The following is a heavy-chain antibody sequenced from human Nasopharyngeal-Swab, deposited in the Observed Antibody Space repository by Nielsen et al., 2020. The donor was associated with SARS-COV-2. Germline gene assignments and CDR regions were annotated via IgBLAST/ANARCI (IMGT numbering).Heavy chain of an antibody. CDR2: IWYDGSNK. J-gene: IGHJ3*02. D-gene: IGHD3-10*01. CDR3: ARGQTSRDDAFDT. V-gene: IGHV3-33*08. Sequence: GESLKISCAASGYTFSSYWMHWVRQAPGKGLEWVAVIWYDGSNKFYADSVKGRFTISRDNSKNTLYLQMNSLRAEDTAVYYCARGQTSRDDAFDTWGQGTMVTVSS. CDR1: GYTFSSYW.